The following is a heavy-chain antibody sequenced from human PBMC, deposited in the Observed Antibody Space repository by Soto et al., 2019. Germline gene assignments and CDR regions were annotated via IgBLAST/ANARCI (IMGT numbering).Heavy chain of an antibody. D-gene: IGHD1-26*01. CDR3: ARVSMWEPNAPDY. CDR2: INSDGSST. Sequence: GGSLRLSCAASGFTFSSYWMHWVRQAPGKGLVWVSRINSDGSSTSYADSVKGRFTISRDNAKNTLYLQMNSLRAEDTAVYYCARVSMWEPNAPDYWGQGTLVTVSS. V-gene: IGHV3-74*01. CDR1: GFTFSSYW. J-gene: IGHJ4*02.